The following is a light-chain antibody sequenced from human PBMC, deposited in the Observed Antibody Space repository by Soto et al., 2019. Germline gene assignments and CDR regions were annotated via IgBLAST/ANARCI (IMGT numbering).Light chain of an antibody. Sequence: EIVLTQPPGTLSLSPGERATLSCRASQSVSSSYLAWYQQKPGQAPRLLIYGASSRATGIPDRFSGSGSGTDFTLTISRLEPEDFAVYYCQQYGRSPGYTFGQGTKLEIK. CDR1: QSVSSSY. V-gene: IGKV3-20*01. CDR2: GAS. J-gene: IGKJ2*01. CDR3: QQYGRSPGYT.